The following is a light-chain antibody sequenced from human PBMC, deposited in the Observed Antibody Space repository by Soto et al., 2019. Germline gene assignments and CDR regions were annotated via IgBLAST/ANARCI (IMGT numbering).Light chain of an antibody. CDR3: QTWGTGIHYV. J-gene: IGLJ1*01. Sequence: QSVLAQSPSASASLGASVKLTCTLSSGHSRYAIAWHQQQPEKGPRYLMKLNSDGSHSKGDGIPDRFSGSSSGAERYLTISSLQSEDEADYYCQTWGTGIHYVFGTGTKLPS. CDR1: SGHSRYA. V-gene: IGLV4-69*01. CDR2: LNSDGSH.